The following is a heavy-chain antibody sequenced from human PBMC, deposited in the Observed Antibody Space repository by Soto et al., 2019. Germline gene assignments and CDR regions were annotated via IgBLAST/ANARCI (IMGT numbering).Heavy chain of an antibody. J-gene: IGHJ6*02. Sequence: ASDTLSLTCAVSGGSISSEYFHWTWIRQSPGKGLEWIGYIHYTGSIMYNPSFKSRLTMAVDTTKNQFSLQLTSVTAADTAVYFCAREDDGGDRDYYGLDVWGQGTTVTGSS. V-gene: IGHV4-30-4*02. CDR2: IHYTGSI. D-gene: IGHD2-21*02. CDR1: GGSISSEYFH. CDR3: AREDDGGDRDYYGLDV.